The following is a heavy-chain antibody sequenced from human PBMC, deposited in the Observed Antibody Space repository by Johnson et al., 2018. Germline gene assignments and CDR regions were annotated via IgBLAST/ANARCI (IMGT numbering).Heavy chain of an antibody. Sequence: QVQLVESGGGVVQPGRSLRLSCAASGFTFSSYAMHWVRQAPGKGLEWVAVISYDGSNKYYADSVKGRFTISRDNSKNTLYLQMNSLRAEDTAGYYCAGDRSNAFDIWGQGTMVTVSS. CDR3: AGDRSNAFDI. J-gene: IGHJ3*02. CDR1: GFTFSSYA. V-gene: IGHV3-30-3*01. CDR2: ISYDGSNK.